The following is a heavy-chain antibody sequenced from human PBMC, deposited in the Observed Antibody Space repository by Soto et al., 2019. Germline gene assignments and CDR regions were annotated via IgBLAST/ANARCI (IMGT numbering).Heavy chain of an antibody. D-gene: IGHD7-27*01. J-gene: IGHJ4*02. CDR3: ARGWGRIFDY. V-gene: IGHV4-34*01. Sequence: QVQLHQWGAGLLKPSETLSLTCAVYGGSFSGYYWSWIRQPPGKGLEWIGEINHSGSTNYNPSLKSRVTIPVDTSKNQFSLKLSSVTAADTAVYYCARGWGRIFDYWGQGTLVTVSS. CDR1: GGSFSGYY. CDR2: INHSGST.